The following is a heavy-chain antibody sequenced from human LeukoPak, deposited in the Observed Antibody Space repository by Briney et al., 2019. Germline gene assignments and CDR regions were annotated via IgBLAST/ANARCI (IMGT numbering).Heavy chain of an antibody. CDR2: IYSGGST. CDR3: ASFTGDILTGSYGMDV. V-gene: IGHV3-53*01. Sequence: GGSLRLSCAASGFTVSSNYMSWVRQAPGKGLEWVSVIYSGGSTYYADSVKGRFTISRDNSKNTLYLQMNSLRAEDTAVYYCASFTGDILTGSYGMDVWGQGTTVTVSS. CDR1: GFTVSSNY. D-gene: IGHD3-9*01. J-gene: IGHJ6*02.